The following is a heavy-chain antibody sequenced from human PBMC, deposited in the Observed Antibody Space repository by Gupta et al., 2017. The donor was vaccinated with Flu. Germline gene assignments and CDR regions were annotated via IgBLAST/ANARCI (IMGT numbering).Heavy chain of an antibody. Sequence: IYPDDGTFYADSVKGRFTISRDSSKNMLSLQMNSLRAEDTGLYYCASASAPNLALFWGQGTLVTVSS. V-gene: IGHV3-66*02. CDR3: ASASAPNLALF. CDR2: IYPDDGT. D-gene: IGHD2-15*01. J-gene: IGHJ4*02.